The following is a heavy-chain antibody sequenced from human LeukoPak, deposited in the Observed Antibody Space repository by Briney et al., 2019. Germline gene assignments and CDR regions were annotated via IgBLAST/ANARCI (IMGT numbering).Heavy chain of an antibody. CDR2: ISGSGGST. J-gene: IGHJ4*02. CDR1: GFTFSAYE. Sequence: GGSLRLSCAASGFTFSAYEMNWVRQAPGKGLEWVSAISGSGGSTYYADSVKGRFTISRDNSKNTLYLQMNSLRAEDTAVYYCARRFLEWLQCDYWGQGTLVTVSS. D-gene: IGHD3-3*01. V-gene: IGHV3-23*01. CDR3: ARRFLEWLQCDY.